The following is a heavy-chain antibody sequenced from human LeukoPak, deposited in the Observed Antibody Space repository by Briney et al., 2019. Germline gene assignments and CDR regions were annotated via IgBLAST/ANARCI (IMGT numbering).Heavy chain of an antibody. J-gene: IGHJ4*02. Sequence: PGGSLRLSCAASGFTFSSYEMNWVRQAPGKGLEWVSYISSIGSTIYYADPVKGRFTISRDNAKNSLYLKMNSLRAEDAAVYYCARDSLVGDYVGYFDCWGEGNLVTVSS. D-gene: IGHD4-17*01. CDR2: ISSIGSTI. V-gene: IGHV3-48*03. CDR3: ARDSLVGDYVGYFDC. CDR1: GFTFSSYE.